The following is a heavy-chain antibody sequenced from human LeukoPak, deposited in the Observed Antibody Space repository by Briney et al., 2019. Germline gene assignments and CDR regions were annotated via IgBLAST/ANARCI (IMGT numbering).Heavy chain of an antibody. J-gene: IGHJ4*02. CDR2: IGGSGDKT. CDR1: GFTFNRNA. Sequence: PGGSLRLSCAVSGFTFNRNAISWVRQAPGKGLEWVSTIGGSGDKTFYADSVKGRFTISRDNSKNMVHLQMSSLTGEDTALYYCVRRGDASSGWGDHDFWGQGALVTVSS. V-gene: IGHV3-23*01. CDR3: VRRGDASSGWGDHDF. D-gene: IGHD6-19*01.